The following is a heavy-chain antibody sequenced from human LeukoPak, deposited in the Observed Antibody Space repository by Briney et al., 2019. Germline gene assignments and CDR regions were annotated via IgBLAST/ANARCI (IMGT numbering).Heavy chain of an antibody. D-gene: IGHD3-16*01. CDR3: ARNYD. CDR2: MNQDGSEK. V-gene: IGHV3-7*04. J-gene: IGHJ4*02. CDR1: GFTFSAYA. Sequence: GGSLRLSCAASGFTFSAYAMTWVRQAPGKGLEWVANMNQDGSEKYYVDSVKGRFTISRDNAKNSLFLQMDSLRAEDTAVYYCARNYDWGQGTLVTVSS.